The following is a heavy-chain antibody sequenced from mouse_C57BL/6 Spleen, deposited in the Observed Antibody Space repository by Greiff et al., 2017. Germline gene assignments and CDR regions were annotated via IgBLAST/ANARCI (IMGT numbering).Heavy chain of an antibody. CDR1: GYTFTSYW. J-gene: IGHJ2*01. CDR3: ARVSYCNFYFDY. Sequence: QVQLQQPGAELVKPGASVKLSCKASGYTFTSYWITWVKQRPGQGLEWIGDIYPGSGSTNYNEKFKSKATLTVDTSSSTAYMQLSSLTSEDSAVYYCARVSYCNFYFDYWGQGTTVTVSS. CDR2: IYPGSGST. V-gene: IGHV1-55*01. D-gene: IGHD2-1*01.